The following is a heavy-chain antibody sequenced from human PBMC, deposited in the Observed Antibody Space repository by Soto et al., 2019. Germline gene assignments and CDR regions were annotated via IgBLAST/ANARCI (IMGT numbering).Heavy chain of an antibody. CDR3: ARAEITIFGVVITPFDY. V-gene: IGHV3-48*02. J-gene: IGHJ4*02. CDR1: GFTFSSYS. D-gene: IGHD3-3*01. CDR2: ISSSSSTI. Sequence: GGSLRLSCAASGFTFSSYSMNWVRQAPGKGLEWVSYISSSSSTIYYSDSVKGRFNISRDNAKNSLYLQMNSLRDEDTAVYYCARAEITIFGVVITPFDYWGQGTLVTVSS.